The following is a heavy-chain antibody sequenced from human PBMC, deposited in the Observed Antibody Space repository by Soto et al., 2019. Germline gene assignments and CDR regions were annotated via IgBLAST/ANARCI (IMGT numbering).Heavy chain of an antibody. CDR2: IGSSSSYI. D-gene: IGHD3-16*01. J-gene: IGHJ4*02. CDR3: ARYPRDYPLDY. Sequence: GGSLRLSCAASGFTFSSYSMNWVRQAPGKGLGWVSSIGSSSSYIYYADSVKGRFTISRDNAKNSLYLQMNSLRAEDTAVYYCARYPRDYPLDYWGQGTLVTVSS. CDR1: GFTFSSYS. V-gene: IGHV3-21*01.